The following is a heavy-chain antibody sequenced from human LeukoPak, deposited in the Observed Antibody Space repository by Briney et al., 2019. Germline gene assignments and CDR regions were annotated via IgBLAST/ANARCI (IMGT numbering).Heavy chain of an antibody. Sequence: SVKVSCKASGGTFSSYAISWVRQAPGQGLEWMGRIMPIFGTANYAQKFQGRVTITTDESTSTAYMELSSLRSEDTAVYYCARDQMWESNWFDPWGQGTLVTVSS. CDR3: ARDQMWESNWFDP. J-gene: IGHJ5*02. D-gene: IGHD1-26*01. V-gene: IGHV1-69*05. CDR1: GGTFSSYA. CDR2: IMPIFGTA.